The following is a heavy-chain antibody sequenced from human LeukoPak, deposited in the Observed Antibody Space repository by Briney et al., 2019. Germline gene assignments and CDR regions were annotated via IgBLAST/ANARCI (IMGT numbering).Heavy chain of an antibody. V-gene: IGHV3-48*03. CDR3: ARNKLGISEKYMDV. D-gene: IGHD7-27*01. CDR1: GFTFSSYE. J-gene: IGHJ6*03. CDR2: ISRSGSTI. Sequence: PGGSLRLSCAASGFTFSSYEMNWVRQAPGKGLEWVSYISRSGSTIFYADSVKGRFTISRDNAKNSLYLQMNSLRAEDTAVYYCARNKLGISEKYMDVWGKGTTVTISS.